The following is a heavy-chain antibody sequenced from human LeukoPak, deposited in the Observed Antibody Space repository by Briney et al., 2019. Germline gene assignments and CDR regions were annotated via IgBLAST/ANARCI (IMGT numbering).Heavy chain of an antibody. CDR2: IYYSGST. D-gene: IGHD1-7*01. J-gene: IGHJ6*03. CDR1: GGSISSSSYY. CDR3: ARVGTGTYYYYYYYMDV. V-gene: IGHV4-39*07. Sequence: SETLSLTCTVSGGSISSSSYYWGWIRQPPGKGLEWIGSIYYSGSTYYNPSLKSRVTISVDTSKNQFSLKLSAVTAADTAVYYCARVGTGTYYYYYYYMDVWGKGTTVTVSS.